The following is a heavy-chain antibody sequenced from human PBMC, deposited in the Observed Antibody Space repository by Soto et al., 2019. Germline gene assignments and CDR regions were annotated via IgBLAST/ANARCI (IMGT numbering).Heavy chain of an antibody. V-gene: IGHV1-69*01. CDR3: ARAPSSAIVYYGMDV. J-gene: IGHJ6*02. Sequence: QVQLVQSGAEVKKPGSSVKVSCKASGGTFSSYAISWVRQAPGQGLEWMGGIVPSFGTANYAQKFQGRVTITADESTSTVYMDLTSLRYEDTAVYYCARAPSSAIVYYGMDVWGQGTTVTVSS. CDR2: IVPSFGTA. D-gene: IGHD2-2*01. CDR1: GGTFSSYA.